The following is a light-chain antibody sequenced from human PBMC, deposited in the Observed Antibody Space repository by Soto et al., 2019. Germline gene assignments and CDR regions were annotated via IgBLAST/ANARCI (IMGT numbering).Light chain of an antibody. V-gene: IGKV1-5*03. CDR3: QQYNSYWT. J-gene: IGKJ1*01. CDR1: QSISSW. CDR2: KAS. Sequence: DIQMTQSPSTLSASVGDRVTITCRASQSISSWLAWYQQKPGKAPKLLIYKASILESGVTSRFSGSGSWTEFTLTISSLQPDDFATYYCQQYNSYWTFGKGTKVEIK.